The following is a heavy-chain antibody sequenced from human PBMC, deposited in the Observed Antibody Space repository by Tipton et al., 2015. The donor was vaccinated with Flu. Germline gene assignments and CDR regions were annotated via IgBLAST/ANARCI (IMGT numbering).Heavy chain of an antibody. CDR2: TFHSGNT. CDR1: GDSIRSSNYY. J-gene: IGHJ5*02. D-gene: IGHD4-11*01. Sequence: GLVKPSETLSLTCGVSGDSIRSSNYYWGWIRQPPGMGLEWIGNTFHSGNTYLNPSLKSRVTISIDTSKNLFSLNLSSVTAADKDVYFCAGRDYGNYVSEPKNWFDPWGQGALVTVSS. CDR3: AGRDYGNYVSEPKNWFDP. V-gene: IGHV4-39*07.